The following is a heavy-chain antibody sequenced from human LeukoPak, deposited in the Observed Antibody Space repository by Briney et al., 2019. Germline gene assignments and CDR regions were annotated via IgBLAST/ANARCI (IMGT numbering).Heavy chain of an antibody. V-gene: IGHV1-18*01. CDR1: GYTFTNYG. Sequence: ASVKVSCKASGYTFTNYGISWVRQAPGQGLEWVGWISGYNGNTKYAQKFQGRVTMTTDTSTTTAYIELRSLRSDDTAVYYCARSLNYYSGNYQLYDYWGQGTLVTVSS. CDR2: ISGYNGNT. J-gene: IGHJ4*02. CDR3: ARSLNYYSGNYQLYDY. D-gene: IGHD1-26*01.